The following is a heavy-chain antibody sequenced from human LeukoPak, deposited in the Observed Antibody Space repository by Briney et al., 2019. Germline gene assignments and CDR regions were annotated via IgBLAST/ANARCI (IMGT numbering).Heavy chain of an antibody. Sequence: GESLKISCKGSGYSFTSYWIGWVRQMPGKGLKWMGIIYPGDSDTRYSPSFQGQVTISADKSISTAYLQWSSLKASDTAMYYCARHRPSIAAEYYFDYWGQGTLVTVSS. CDR1: GYSFTSYW. CDR3: ARHRPSIAAEYYFDY. V-gene: IGHV5-51*01. J-gene: IGHJ4*02. D-gene: IGHD6-25*01. CDR2: IYPGDSDT.